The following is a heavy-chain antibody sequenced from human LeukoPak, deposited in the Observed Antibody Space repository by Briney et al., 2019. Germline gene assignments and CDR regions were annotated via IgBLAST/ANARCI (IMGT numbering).Heavy chain of an antibody. Sequence: PSETLSLTCTVSGGSISSSSYYWGWIRQPPGKGLEWIGSIYYSGSTYYNPSLKSRVTISVDTSKNQFSLKLSSVTAADTAVYYCARPSRIAAAKGDAFDIWGQGTMVTVSS. D-gene: IGHD6-13*01. CDR3: ARPSRIAAAKGDAFDI. V-gene: IGHV4-39*01. CDR2: IYYSGST. J-gene: IGHJ3*02. CDR1: GGSISSSSYY.